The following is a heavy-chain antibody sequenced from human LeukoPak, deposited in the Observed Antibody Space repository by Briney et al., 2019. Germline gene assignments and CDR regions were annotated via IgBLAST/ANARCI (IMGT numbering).Heavy chain of an antibody. CDR3: AKVRNWNYVRFSWFDP. D-gene: IGHD1-7*01. CDR2: ISYDGSNK. CDR1: GFTFSSYA. V-gene: IGHV3-30*18. Sequence: GGSLRLSCAASGFTFSSYAMHWVRQAPGKGLEWVAVISYDGSNKYYADSVKGRSTISRDNSKNTLYLQMNSLRAEDTAVYYCAKVRNWNYVRFSWFDPWGQGTLVTVSS. J-gene: IGHJ5*02.